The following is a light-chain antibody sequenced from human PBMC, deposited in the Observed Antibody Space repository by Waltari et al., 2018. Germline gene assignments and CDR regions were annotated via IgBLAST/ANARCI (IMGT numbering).Light chain of an antibody. CDR3: QQYYTTPFT. CDR1: QSVFYKSNDKHS. V-gene: IGKV4-1*01. J-gene: IGKJ3*01. Sequence: DIVVTQSPDYLSVSLGERAAISCKPSQSVFYKSNDKHSLAWYQQKPGQPPKLLIFWATSRESGVPDRFTGDGSGTDFTLTIRSLQADDVAVYYCQQYYTTPFTFGPGTKVDI. CDR2: WAT.